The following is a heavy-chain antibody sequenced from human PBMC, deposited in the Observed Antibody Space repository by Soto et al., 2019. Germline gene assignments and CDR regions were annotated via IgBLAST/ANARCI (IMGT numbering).Heavy chain of an antibody. CDR2: ISDDGSSK. J-gene: IGHJ4*02. D-gene: IGHD4-17*01. V-gene: IGHV3-30*18. Sequence: QVLLVESGGGVVQPGRSLRISCAVSEFTFSSFGMHWVRQAPGKGLEWVAVISDDGSSKHYADSLKGRFTISRDNSNNTLYLQMDSLGPEDTAVYYCAKDRWGDFGDLNLPGYWGQGTLVTVSS. CDR3: AKDRWGDFGDLNLPGY. CDR1: EFTFSSFG.